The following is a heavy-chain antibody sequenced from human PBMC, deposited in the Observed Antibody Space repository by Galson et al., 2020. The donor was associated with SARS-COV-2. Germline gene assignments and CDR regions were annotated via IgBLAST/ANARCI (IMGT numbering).Heavy chain of an antibody. V-gene: IGHV4-30-4*01. D-gene: IGHD3-10*01. CDR1: SDSVSSDNYY. CDR3: ARAVSPPGSRFFYYYMDV. CDR2: IYYTGTT. J-gene: IGHJ6*03. Sequence: SETLSLTCTVSSDSVSSDNYYWSWIRQPPGKGLEWIGYIYYTGTTYYSPSLKSRVSISLDTSRNQFSLNLSSVTAADTAVYYCARAVSPPGSRFFYYYMDVWGKGTTVSVSS.